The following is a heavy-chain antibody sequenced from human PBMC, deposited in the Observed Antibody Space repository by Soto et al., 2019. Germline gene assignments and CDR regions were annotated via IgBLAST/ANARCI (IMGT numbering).Heavy chain of an antibody. CDR2: IYYSGST. CDR3: ARVNEGGNSYGMDV. CDR1: GGSISSGGYY. Sequence: QVQLQESGPGLVKPSQTLSLTYTVSGGSISSGGYYWSWIRQHPGKGLEWIGYIYYSGSTYYNPSLKSRVTISVDTSKNQFSLKLSSVTAADTAVYYCARVNEGGNSYGMDVWGQGTTVTVSS. J-gene: IGHJ6*02. V-gene: IGHV4-31*03. D-gene: IGHD2-21*02.